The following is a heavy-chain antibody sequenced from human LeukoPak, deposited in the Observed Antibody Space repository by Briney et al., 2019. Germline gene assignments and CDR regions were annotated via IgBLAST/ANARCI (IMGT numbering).Heavy chain of an antibody. CDR2: ISSSRSYI. CDR1: GYTFSRYN. CDR3: ARDHAITFGGVTEGDAFDI. V-gene: IGHV3-21*01. J-gene: IGHJ3*02. D-gene: IGHD3-16*01. Sequence: GGSQRLSCTASGYTFSRYNMNWVPQSREKAREGLSSISSSRSYIYYADSVKGRFTISRDNAKNSLYLQMNSLRAEDTAVYYCARDHAITFGGVTEGDAFDIWGQGTMVTVSS.